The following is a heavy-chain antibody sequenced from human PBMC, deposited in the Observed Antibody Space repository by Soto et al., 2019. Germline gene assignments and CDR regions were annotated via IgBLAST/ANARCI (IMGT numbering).Heavy chain of an antibody. CDR2: IRQDGGAQ. Sequence: GGSLRLSCVASGFTFTTYWMSWVRQAPGKGLEWVANIRQDGGAQYYVDSVKGRFTISRDNAKNSVYLQMDSLRVEDTAVYYCVRGGHGSGSYLGSSWGQGMLVTVSS. V-gene: IGHV3-7*03. CDR1: GFTFTTYW. J-gene: IGHJ5*02. CDR3: VRGGHGSGSYLGSS. D-gene: IGHD3-10*01.